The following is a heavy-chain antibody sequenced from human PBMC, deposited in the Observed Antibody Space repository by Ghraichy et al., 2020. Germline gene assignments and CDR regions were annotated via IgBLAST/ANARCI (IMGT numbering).Heavy chain of an antibody. CDR2: INPNSGGT. CDR1: GYTFTGYY. CDR3: AIFYGSGSPYYFDY. Sequence: ASVKVSCKASGYTFTGYYMHWVRQAPGQGLEWMGWINPNSGGTNYAQKFQGRVTMTRDTSISTAYMELSRLRSDDTAVYYCAIFYGSGSPYYFDYWGQGTLVTVSS. J-gene: IGHJ4*02. D-gene: IGHD3-10*01. V-gene: IGHV1-2*02.